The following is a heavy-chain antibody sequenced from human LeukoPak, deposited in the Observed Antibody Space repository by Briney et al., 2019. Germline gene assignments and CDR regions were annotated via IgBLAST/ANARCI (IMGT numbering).Heavy chain of an antibody. V-gene: IGHV4-59*01. CDR3: ARGARWSDY. J-gene: IGHJ4*02. CDR1: GGSISSYF. D-gene: IGHD4-23*01. Sequence: SETLSVTCTVSGGSISSYFWSWIRQPPGKGLEWIGNIYYSGSTNYNPSLKSRVTISVDTSKNQFSLKMTSVTAADTAAYYCARGARWSDYWGQGTLVTVSS. CDR2: IYYSGST.